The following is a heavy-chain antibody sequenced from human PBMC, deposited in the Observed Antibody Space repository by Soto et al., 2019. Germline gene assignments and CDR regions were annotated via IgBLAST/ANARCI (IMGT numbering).Heavy chain of an antibody. CDR3: ARAGDY. CDR2: ISTSSSYM. J-gene: IGHJ4*02. CDR1: GFTFSSYS. V-gene: IGHV3-21*01. Sequence: EVQLVESGGGLVKPGGSLRLSCAASGFTFSSYSMNWVRQAPGKGLEWVSSISTSSSYMYYADSVRGRFTISRDNAKNSLYLQMDSLRAEDTAVYDCARAGDYLGQGTLVTVSS.